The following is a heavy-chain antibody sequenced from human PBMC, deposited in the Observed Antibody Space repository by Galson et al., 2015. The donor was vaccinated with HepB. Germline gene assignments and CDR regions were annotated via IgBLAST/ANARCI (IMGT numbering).Heavy chain of an antibody. CDR2: INTNTGNP. J-gene: IGHJ3*02. V-gene: IGHV7-4-1*02. CDR1: GYTFTSYA. Sequence: SVKVSCKASGYTFTSYAMTWVRQAPGQGLEWMGWINTNTGNPTYAQGFTGRFVFSLDTSVSTAYLQISSLKAEDTAVYYCARDPPTWDDAFDIWGQGTMVTVSS. D-gene: IGHD2/OR15-2a*01. CDR3: ARDPPTWDDAFDI.